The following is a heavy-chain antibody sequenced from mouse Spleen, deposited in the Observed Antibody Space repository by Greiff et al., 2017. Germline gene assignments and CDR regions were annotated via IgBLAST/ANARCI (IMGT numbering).Heavy chain of an antibody. CDR2: IDPSDSYT. CDR1: GYTFTSYW. Sequence: VQLQQPGAELVKPGASVKLSCKASGYTFTSYWMQWVKQRPGQGLEWIGEIDPSDSYTNYNQKFKGKATLTVDTSSSTAYMQLSSLTSEDSAVYYCARLATASYYYAMDYWGQGTSVTVSS. D-gene: IGHD1-2*01. CDR3: ARLATASYYYAMDY. J-gene: IGHJ4*01. V-gene: IGHV1-50*01.